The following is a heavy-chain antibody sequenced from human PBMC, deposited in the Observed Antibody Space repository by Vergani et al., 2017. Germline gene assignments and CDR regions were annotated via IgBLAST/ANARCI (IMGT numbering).Heavy chain of an antibody. CDR3: ARGGQWLGDGSAFDI. D-gene: IGHD6-19*01. CDR1: GGSISSYY. Sequence: QVQLQESGPGLVKPSETLSLTCTVSGGSISSYYWSWIRQPPGKGLEWIGYIYYSGSTNYNPSLKGRVTISVETSKNQFSLKLSSVTAADTAVYYCARGGQWLGDGSAFDIWGQGTMVTVSS. V-gene: IGHV4-59*01. J-gene: IGHJ3*02. CDR2: IYYSGST.